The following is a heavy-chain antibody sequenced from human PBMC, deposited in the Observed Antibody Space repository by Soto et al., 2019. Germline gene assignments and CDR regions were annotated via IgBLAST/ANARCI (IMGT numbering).Heavy chain of an antibody. CDR3: ARQDSRGYDSDVRFAY. CDR2: IYYSGIT. D-gene: IGHD6-25*01. J-gene: IGHJ4*02. CDR1: GGSISSSSYY. Sequence: LSLTCTVSGGSISSSSYYWGWIRQPPGKGLEWIGNIYYSGITYGNPSLKSRVTMSVDTSKNQFSLKLSSVTAADTAVHYCARQDSRGYDSDVRFAYWGQGTLVTVSS. V-gene: IGHV4-39*01.